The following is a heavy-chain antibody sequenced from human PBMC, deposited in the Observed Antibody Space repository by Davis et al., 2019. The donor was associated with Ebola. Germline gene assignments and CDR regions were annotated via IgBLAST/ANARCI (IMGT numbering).Heavy chain of an antibody. CDR1: GGSISSYY. J-gene: IGHJ6*02. D-gene: IGHD6-13*01. Sequence: PSETLSLTCTVSGGSISSYYWSWIRQPPGQGLEWIGYIYYSGSTNYNPSLKTRVTISVDTSKNQFSLKLSSVTAADTAVYYCARVIAAAGTLGYYYGMDDWGQGTTVTVSS. V-gene: IGHV4-59*01. CDR2: IYYSGST. CDR3: ARVIAAAGTLGYYYGMDD.